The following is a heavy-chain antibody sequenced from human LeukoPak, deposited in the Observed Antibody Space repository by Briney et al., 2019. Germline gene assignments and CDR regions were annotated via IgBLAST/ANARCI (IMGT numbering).Heavy chain of an antibody. D-gene: IGHD2-15*01. CDR2: INYSGST. V-gene: IGHV4-39*01. CDR3: ARRWTDHYYGMDV. Sequence: SETLSLTCTVSGGSITSSSYYWGWIRQPPGKGLEWIGSINYSGSTNYNPSLKSRVTISVDTSKNQFSLKVSSVTAADTAVYYCARRWTDHYYGMDVWGQGTTVTVSS. CDR1: GGSITSSSYY. J-gene: IGHJ6*02.